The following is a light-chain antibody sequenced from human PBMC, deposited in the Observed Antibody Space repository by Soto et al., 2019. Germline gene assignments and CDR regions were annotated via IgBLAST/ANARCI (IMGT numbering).Light chain of an antibody. Sequence: QSALTQPPSASGSPGQSVTISCTGTSSDVGGYDYVSWYQQHPGKAPKLMIYEGIKRPSGISSRFSGSTSGNTASLTISGLQAEDEADYYCCSYASGSTWVFGGGTKVTVL. J-gene: IGLJ3*02. CDR2: EGI. CDR1: SSDVGGYDY. V-gene: IGLV2-8*01. CDR3: CSYASGSTWV.